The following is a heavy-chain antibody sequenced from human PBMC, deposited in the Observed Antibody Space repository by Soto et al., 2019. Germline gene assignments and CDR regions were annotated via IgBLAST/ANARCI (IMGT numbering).Heavy chain of an antibody. CDR2: IIPIFGTA. V-gene: IGHV1-69*12. CDR1: GGTFSSYA. J-gene: IGHJ6*02. CDR3: ASAVVYGDYSYYYGMDV. D-gene: IGHD4-17*01. Sequence: QVQLVQSGAEVKKPGSSVKVSCKASGGTFSSYAISWVRQAPGQGLEWMGGIIPIFGTAHYAQKFQGRVTITADESTGTAYMELSSLRSEDTAVYYCASAVVYGDYSYYYGMDVWGQGTTVTVSS.